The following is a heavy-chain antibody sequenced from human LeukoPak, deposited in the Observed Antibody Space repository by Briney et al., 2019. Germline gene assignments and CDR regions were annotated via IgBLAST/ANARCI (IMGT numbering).Heavy chain of an antibody. J-gene: IGHJ4*02. V-gene: IGHV1-8*02. CDR3: ARGIYFSSSDY. CDR2: MNPMSGDT. Sequence: GASVKVSCKASGYTFTSYGISWVRQAPGQGLEWVGWMNPMSGDTKYAQRFQGRVTLTRNTSISTAYMELSSLGSEDTAMFFCARGIYFSSSDYWGQGTLVTVSS. CDR1: GYTFTSYG. D-gene: IGHD6-19*01.